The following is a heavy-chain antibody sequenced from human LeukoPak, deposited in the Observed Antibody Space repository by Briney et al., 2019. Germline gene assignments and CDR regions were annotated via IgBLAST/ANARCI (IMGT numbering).Heavy chain of an antibody. CDR1: GFTFSSYA. V-gene: IGHV3-23*01. Sequence: PGGSLRLSCAASGFTFSSYAMSWVRQAPGKGLEWISAITGSGLSTYYADSVKGRFTISRDNSKNTLYLQMNSLRAEDTAIYYCAKDLFPVLDYWGQGTLVTVSS. D-gene: IGHD2/OR15-2a*01. CDR3: AKDLFPVLDY. J-gene: IGHJ4*02. CDR2: ITGSGLST.